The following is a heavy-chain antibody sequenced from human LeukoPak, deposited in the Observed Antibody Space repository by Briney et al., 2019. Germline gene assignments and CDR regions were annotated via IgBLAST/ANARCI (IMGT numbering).Heavy chain of an antibody. Sequence: ASVKVSCKASGYTFTSYGISWVRQAPGQGLEWMGIINPSGGSTSYAQKFQGRVTMTRDMSTSTVYMELSSLRSEDTAVYYCARGGASGDFWSGYYGEDYYYYYMDVWGKGTTVTVSS. D-gene: IGHD3-3*01. V-gene: IGHV1-46*01. CDR1: GYTFTSYG. CDR2: INPSGGST. J-gene: IGHJ6*03. CDR3: ARGGASGDFWSGYYGEDYYYYYMDV.